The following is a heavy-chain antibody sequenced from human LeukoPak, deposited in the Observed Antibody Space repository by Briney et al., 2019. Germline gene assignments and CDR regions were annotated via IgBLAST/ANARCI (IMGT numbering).Heavy chain of an antibody. J-gene: IGHJ6*02. CDR3: ARGRGYYYGMDV. CDR1: GFTFSSSA. CDR2: LSSSGDTT. D-gene: IGHD3-10*01. Sequence: GGSLRLSCAASGFTFSSSAMSWARQAPGKGLEWVTSLSSSGDTTSYADSVKGRFTISRDNSKNTLYLQMNSLRAEDTAVYYCARGRGYYYGMDVWGQGTTVTVSS. V-gene: IGHV3-23*01.